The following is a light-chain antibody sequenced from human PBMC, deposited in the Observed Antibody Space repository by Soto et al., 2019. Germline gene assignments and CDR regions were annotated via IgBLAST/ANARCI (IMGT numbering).Light chain of an antibody. CDR3: SSYTGSSINTVV. J-gene: IGLJ2*01. CDR2: EVS. V-gene: IGLV2-14*01. Sequence: QSALTQPASVSGSPGQSITISCTGTSSDVGKYNYVSWYQQHPAKAPKLMIFEVSNRPSGVSNRFSGSKSGNTASLTVSGLQAEDEAADYCSSYTGSSINTVVFGGGTKLTVL. CDR1: SSDVGKYNY.